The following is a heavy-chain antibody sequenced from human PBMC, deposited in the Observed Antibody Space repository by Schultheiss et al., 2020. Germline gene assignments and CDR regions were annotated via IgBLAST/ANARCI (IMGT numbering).Heavy chain of an antibody. V-gene: IGHV3-74*01. J-gene: IGHJ1*01. Sequence: GESLKISCAASGFTFSSYWMHWVRQAPGKGLVWVSRINSDGSSTSYADSVKGRFTISRDNSKNTLYLQMNSLRAEDTAVYYCAKVPYDSSGSIYFQHWGRGTLVTVAS. D-gene: IGHD3-22*01. CDR3: AKVPYDSSGSIYFQH. CDR2: INSDGSST. CDR1: GFTFSSYW.